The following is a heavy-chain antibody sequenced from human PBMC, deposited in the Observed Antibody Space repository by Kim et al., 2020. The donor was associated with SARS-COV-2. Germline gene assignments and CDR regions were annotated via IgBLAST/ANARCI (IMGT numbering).Heavy chain of an antibody. D-gene: IGHD1-1*01. CDR1: GGSISSYY. CDR3: ARGGQLERRGGGFDP. V-gene: IGHV4-59*01. J-gene: IGHJ5*02. CDR2: IYYSGST. Sequence: SETLSLTCTVSGGSISSYYWSWIRQPPGKGLEWIGYIYYSGSTNYNPSLKSRVTISVDTSKNQFSLKLSSVTAADTAVYYCARGGQLERRGGGFDPWGQGTLVTVSS.